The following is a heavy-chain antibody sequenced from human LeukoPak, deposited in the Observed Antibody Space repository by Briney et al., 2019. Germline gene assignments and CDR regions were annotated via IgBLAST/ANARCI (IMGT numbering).Heavy chain of an antibody. CDR1: GFTFSSYA. CDR3: ASSHSSGQSHYYYYGMDV. V-gene: IGHV3-30*14. D-gene: IGHD6-19*01. Sequence: GGSLRLSCAASGFTFSSYAMHWVRQAPGKGLEWVAVISYDGSNKYYADSVKGRFTISRDNSKNTLYLQMNSLRAEDTAVYYCASSHSSGQSHYYYYGMDVWGQGTTVTVSS. J-gene: IGHJ6*02. CDR2: ISYDGSNK.